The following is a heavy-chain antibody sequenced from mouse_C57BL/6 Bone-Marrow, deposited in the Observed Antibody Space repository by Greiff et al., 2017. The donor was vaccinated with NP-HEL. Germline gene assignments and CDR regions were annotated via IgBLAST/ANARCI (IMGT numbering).Heavy chain of an antibody. V-gene: IGHV1-66*01. CDR3: ARAYGNYFYYYAMDD. Sequence: QVQLQQSGPELVKPGASVKISCKASGYSFTSYYIHWVKQRPGQGLEWIGWIYPGSGNTKYNEKFKGKATLTADTSSSTAYMQLSSLTSEDSAVYYCARAYGNYFYYYAMDDWGQGTSVTVSS. CDR2: IYPGSGNT. J-gene: IGHJ4*01. CDR1: GYSFTSYY. D-gene: IGHD2-1*01.